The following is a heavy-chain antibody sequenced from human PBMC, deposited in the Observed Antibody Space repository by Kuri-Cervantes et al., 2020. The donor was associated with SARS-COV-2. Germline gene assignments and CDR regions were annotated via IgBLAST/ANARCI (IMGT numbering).Heavy chain of an antibody. V-gene: IGHV4-38-2*02. CDR3: ARDLREDAFDI. CDR2: IYHIGST. J-gene: IGHJ3*02. CDR1: GGSICSYY. Sequence: SETLSLTCTVSGGSICSYYWSWIRQPPGKGLEWIGSIYHIGSTYYNPSLKSRVTISVDTSKNQFSLKLSSVTAADTAGYYCARDLREDAFDIWGQGTMVTVSS.